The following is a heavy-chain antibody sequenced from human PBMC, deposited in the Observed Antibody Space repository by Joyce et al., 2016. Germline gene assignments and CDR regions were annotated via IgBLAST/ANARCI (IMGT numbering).Heavy chain of an antibody. V-gene: IGHV4-34*02. CDR3: ARSQWLAPLMY. CDR1: GGSFRGFF. Sequence: QVQLRQWGAGLLKPSETLSLTCAVSGGSFRGFFWTWVRQPPGNALEVIGDITTRGATKYNPSLRSRVAISVDTSNNQFSLTLTSLSAADMAVYYCARSQWLAPLMYWGQGTLVTVSP. J-gene: IGHJ4*02. CDR2: ITTRGAT. D-gene: IGHD6-19*01.